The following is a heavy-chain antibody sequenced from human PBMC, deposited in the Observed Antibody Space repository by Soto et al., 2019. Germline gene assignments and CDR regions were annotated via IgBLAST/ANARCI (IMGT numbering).Heavy chain of an antibody. V-gene: IGHV1-18*01. Sequence: ASVKVSCTTSGYTFNTYGINWARQAPGQGLELMGWISAYDGKTTYAEKFQGRVTLTTDTSTSTAYMELRSLRSDDTAIYYCARDPHEFWTSYWFDPWGQGTPVTSPQ. D-gene: IGHD3-3*01. CDR1: GYTFNTYG. CDR2: ISAYDGKT. J-gene: IGHJ5*02. CDR3: ARDPHEFWTSYWFDP.